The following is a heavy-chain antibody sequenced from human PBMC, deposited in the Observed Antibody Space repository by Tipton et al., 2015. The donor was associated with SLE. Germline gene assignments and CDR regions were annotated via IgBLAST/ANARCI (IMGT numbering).Heavy chain of an antibody. Sequence: TLSLTCTVSGGSISSYYWSRVRQAAGKGLEWIGRIYVTRGTDYNPSLKSRVTISLDTSKNQFSLKLSSVTAADTAVYYCARGAQEGRRWLQPTPNNWFDPWGQGTLVTVSS. V-gene: IGHV4-4*07. D-gene: IGHD5-24*01. J-gene: IGHJ5*02. CDR3: ARGAQEGRRWLQPTPNNWFDP. CDR1: GGSISSYY. CDR2: IYVTRGT.